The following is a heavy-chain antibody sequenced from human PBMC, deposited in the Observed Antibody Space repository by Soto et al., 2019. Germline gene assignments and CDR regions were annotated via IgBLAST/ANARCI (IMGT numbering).Heavy chain of an antibody. D-gene: IGHD3-10*01. Sequence: QVQLVQSGAEVKKPGASVKVSCKASGYTFTSYYMHWVRQAPGQGLEWMGIINPSGGSTSYAQKCQGRGTMTRDTSTSTVYMELSSLRSEDTAVYYCARGGRVLWFGELFGDYWGQGPLVTVSS. CDR1: GYTFTSYY. CDR3: ARGGRVLWFGELFGDY. CDR2: INPSGGST. J-gene: IGHJ4*02. V-gene: IGHV1-46*03.